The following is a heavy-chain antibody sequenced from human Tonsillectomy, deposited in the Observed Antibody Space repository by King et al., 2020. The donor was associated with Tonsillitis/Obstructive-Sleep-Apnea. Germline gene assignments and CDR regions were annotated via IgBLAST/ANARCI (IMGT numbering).Heavy chain of an antibody. CDR2: IYPGDSDT. J-gene: IGHJ4*02. CDR3: ARRKRDTSAEFDF. Sequence: QLVQSGAEVKKPGESLKISCKASGYMFIIYWIGWVRQMPGKGLEWMGIIYPGDSDTRYSPSFQGQVTISADKSISTAYLQWSSLKASATAMYFCARRKRDTSAEFDFWGQGTLVTVSS. V-gene: IGHV5-51*01. D-gene: IGHD2-2*01. CDR1: GYMFIIYW.